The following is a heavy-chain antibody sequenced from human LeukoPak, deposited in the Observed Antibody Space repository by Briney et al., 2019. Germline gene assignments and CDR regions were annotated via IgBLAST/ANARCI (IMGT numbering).Heavy chain of an antibody. CDR2: INGDGSST. CDR3: ARDSAAMARHYFDY. V-gene: IGHV3-74*01. J-gene: IGHJ4*02. CDR1: GFTFSSHW. D-gene: IGHD5-18*01. Sequence: GGSLRLSCAASGFTFSSHWMHWVRQAPGKGLVWVSHINGDGSSTDYADFVKGRFTISRDNSKNTLYLQMNSLRAEDTAVYYCARDSAAMARHYFDYWGQGTLVTVSS.